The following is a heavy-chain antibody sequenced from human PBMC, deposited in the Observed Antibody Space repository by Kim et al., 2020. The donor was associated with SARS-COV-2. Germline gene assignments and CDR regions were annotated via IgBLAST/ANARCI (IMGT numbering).Heavy chain of an antibody. CDR1: GGSFSGYY. CDR3: ARYLMDV. Sequence: SETLSLTCAVYGGSFSGYYWSWIRQPPGKGLEWIGEINHSGSTNYNPSLKSRVTISVDTSKNQFSLKLSSVTAADTAVYYCARYLMDVWGQGTTVTVPS. J-gene: IGHJ6*02. D-gene: IGHD2-2*01. V-gene: IGHV4-34*01. CDR2: INHSGST.